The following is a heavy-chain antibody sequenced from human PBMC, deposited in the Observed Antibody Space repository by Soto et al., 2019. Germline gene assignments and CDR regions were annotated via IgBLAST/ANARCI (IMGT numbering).Heavy chain of an antibody. CDR3: AELVVTVYSSPFDY. Sequence: EVELLESGGGLVQPGGSLRLSCAASGFTFSSYAMSWVRQASGKGLAWVSAISGSGGSTYYADPVKGRFTISRDNSKNTLYLQLTSLRAAYTSGYYCAELVVTVYSSPFDYLGQGTIVTLSS. D-gene: IGHD6-13*01. CDR1: GFTFSSYA. V-gene: IGHV3-23*01. J-gene: IGHJ4*02. CDR2: ISGSGGST.